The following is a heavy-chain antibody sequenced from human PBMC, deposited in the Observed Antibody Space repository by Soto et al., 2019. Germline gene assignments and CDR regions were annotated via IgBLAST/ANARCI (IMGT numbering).Heavy chain of an antibody. CDR3: ARGADSGGYYYPFDD. V-gene: IGHV1-69*01. CDR1: GGTFSSYA. D-gene: IGHD3-22*01. CDR2: IIPIFGTA. Sequence: QVQLVQSGAEVKKPGSSVKVSCKASGGTFSSYALNWVRQAPGQGLEWMGGIIPIFGTAKYARKFQGRVTITADESTSTAYMELSSLRSEDTAVYYCARGADSGGYYYPFDDWGQGTLVTVSS. J-gene: IGHJ4*02.